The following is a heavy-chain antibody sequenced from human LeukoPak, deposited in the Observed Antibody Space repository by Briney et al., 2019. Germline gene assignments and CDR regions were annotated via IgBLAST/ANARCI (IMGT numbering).Heavy chain of an antibody. CDR1: GFTFSSYA. J-gene: IGHJ4*02. CDR2: ISGSGLMT. CDR3: AKDRSIGTYYTFDH. V-gene: IGHV3-23*01. Sequence: GGSLRLSCAASGFTFSSYAMSWVRQAPGKGLEWVSAISGSGLMTYYADSVKGRFTVSGDNSKNTLYLQMSSLTAADTAVYYCAKDRSIGTYYTFDHWGQGTLVRVTS. D-gene: IGHD1-26*01.